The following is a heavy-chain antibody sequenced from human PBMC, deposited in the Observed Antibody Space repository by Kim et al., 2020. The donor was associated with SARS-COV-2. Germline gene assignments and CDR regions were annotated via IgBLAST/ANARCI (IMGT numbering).Heavy chain of an antibody. D-gene: IGHD3-10*01. J-gene: IGHJ5*02. CDR3: ARKTMVRGGWFDP. V-gene: IGHV4-31*02. Sequence: YHPSHRSRVAISVNTSRNQFSLKLSSVTAADTAVYYCARKTMVRGGWFDPWGQGTLVTVSS.